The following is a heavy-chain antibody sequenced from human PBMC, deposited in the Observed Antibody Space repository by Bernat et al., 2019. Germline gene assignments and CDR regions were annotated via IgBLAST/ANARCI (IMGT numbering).Heavy chain of an antibody. J-gene: IGHJ6*03. D-gene: IGHD3-3*01. CDR1: GFTFSSYW. V-gene: IGHV3-74*01. Sequence: EVQLVESGGGLVQPGGSLRLSCAASGFTFSSYWMHWVRQAPGKGLVWVSRINSDGSSTSYADSVKGRFTISRDNAKNTLYLQMNSLRAEDTAVYYCARGTLRFLEWLSPGGMDDWGKGTTVTVSS. CDR3: ARGTLRFLEWLSPGGMDD. CDR2: INSDGSST.